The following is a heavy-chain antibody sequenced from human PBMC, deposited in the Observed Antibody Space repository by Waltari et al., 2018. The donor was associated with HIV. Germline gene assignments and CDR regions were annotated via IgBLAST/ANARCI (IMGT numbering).Heavy chain of an antibody. CDR2: AIPMFGTA. CDR3: ASARETMGVDFDS. CDR1: GGAFVSHT. V-gene: IGHV1-69*08. J-gene: IGHJ5*01. Sequence: QVQLVHSGAEVNKPGSSVKVSCKASGGAFVSHTFTWVRQAPGQGLEWMGRAIPMFGTANYARKFQGRVTITADKSTTTAYMELNGLRIDDTAVYYCASARETMGVDFDSWGQGTLVTVS. D-gene: IGHD3-10*01.